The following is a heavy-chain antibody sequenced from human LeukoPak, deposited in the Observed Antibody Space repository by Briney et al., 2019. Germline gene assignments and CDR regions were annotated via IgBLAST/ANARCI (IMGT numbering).Heavy chain of an antibody. Sequence: PSETLSLTCSVSGYSISSGNYCGWIRLPPGKGLQWIGSIYHSGSTYYNPSLKSRVTISVDTSKNQFSLKLSSVTAADTAIYYCARDFSSSSTVYYYYYMDVWGKGTTVTVSS. J-gene: IGHJ6*03. CDR3: ARDFSSSSTVYYYYYMDV. D-gene: IGHD6-6*01. CDR2: IYHSGST. CDR1: GYSISSGNY. V-gene: IGHV4-38-2*02.